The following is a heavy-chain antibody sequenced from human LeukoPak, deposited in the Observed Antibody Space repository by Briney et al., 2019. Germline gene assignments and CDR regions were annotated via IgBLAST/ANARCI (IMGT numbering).Heavy chain of an antibody. CDR1: GFTFSSYV. D-gene: IGHD4-17*01. V-gene: IGHV3-23*01. CDR2: IRGDDGRT. J-gene: IGHJ4*02. Sequence: PGGSLRLSCAASGFTFSSYVMNWVRQAPGKGLEWVSAIRGDDGRTYNADSVKGRFTTSKDNSKNTLYLQMSSLRAEDTAVYYCAKDRYGDYSFDYWGQGTLVTVSS. CDR3: AKDRYGDYSFDY.